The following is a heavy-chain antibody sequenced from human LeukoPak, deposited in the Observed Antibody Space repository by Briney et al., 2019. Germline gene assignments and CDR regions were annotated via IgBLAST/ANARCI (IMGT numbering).Heavy chain of an antibody. D-gene: IGHD3-22*01. J-gene: IGHJ4*02. V-gene: IGHV3-23*01. Sequence: PGGSLRLSCAASGFTFAAYAMSWVRQTPGKGLEWVSGISGSGDSTYYADSVKGRFTISRDNAENTLYLQMNSLRVEDTAVYYCVRSAFHAGSGNYYDYWGQGTLVTVSS. CDR1: GFTFAAYA. CDR3: VRSAFHAGSGNYYDY. CDR2: ISGSGDST.